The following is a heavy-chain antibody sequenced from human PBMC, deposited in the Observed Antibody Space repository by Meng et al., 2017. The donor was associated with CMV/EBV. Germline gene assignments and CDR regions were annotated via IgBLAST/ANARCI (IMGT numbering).Heavy chain of an antibody. CDR1: GGTFSSYA. CDR3: AMSITIFGVVTHYYYYCGMDV. CDR2: IIPILGIA. Sequence: SVKVSCKASGGTFSSYAISWVRQAPGQGLEWMGGIIPILGIANYAQKYQGRVTITADKSTSTAYMELSSLRSEDTAVYYCAMSITIFGVVTHYYYYCGMDVWGQGTTVTVSS. D-gene: IGHD3-3*01. V-gene: IGHV1-69*10. J-gene: IGHJ6*02.